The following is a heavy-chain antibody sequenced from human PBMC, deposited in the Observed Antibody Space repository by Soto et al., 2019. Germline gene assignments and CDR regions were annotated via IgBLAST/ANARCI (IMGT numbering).Heavy chain of an antibody. CDR2: ISSNSRYI. D-gene: IGHD6-19*01. J-gene: IGHJ6*02. Sequence: EVQLLESGGGLVKPGGSLRLSCAASGFTFSRYSMNWVRQAPGKGLEWVSSISSNSRYIYYADSVKGRITISRDNAKNSLNLQMDSPRAEDTAVYYCARNGVALTDYFYVMDVWGQGSTVTV. CDR1: GFTFSRYS. CDR3: ARNGVALTDYFYVMDV. V-gene: IGHV3-21*01.